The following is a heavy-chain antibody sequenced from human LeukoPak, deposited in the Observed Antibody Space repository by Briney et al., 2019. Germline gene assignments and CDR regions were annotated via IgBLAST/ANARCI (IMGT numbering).Heavy chain of an antibody. J-gene: IGHJ1*01. CDR2: IRSSGDST. CDR3: AEGGAVTGTMYFQY. D-gene: IGHD6-19*01. V-gene: IGHV3-23*01. Sequence: GGSLRLSCAASGFTFPTYTMSWVRQAPGKGLEWVSAIRSSGDSTYYADSAKGRFTISRDNSKNTLYLQMNSLRAEDTALYYCAEGGAVTGTMYFQYWGQGTLVTVSS. CDR1: GFTFPTYT.